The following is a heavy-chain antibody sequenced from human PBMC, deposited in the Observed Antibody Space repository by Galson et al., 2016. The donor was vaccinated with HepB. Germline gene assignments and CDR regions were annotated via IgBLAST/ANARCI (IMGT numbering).Heavy chain of an antibody. D-gene: IGHD6-19*01. CDR3: ARGKRPRQWLITKWFDP. J-gene: IGHJ5*02. CDR1: GASITNTDYY. Sequence: SETLSLTCSVSGASITNTDYYWGWIRQPPGKGLEWIGEIHHTGDTNHNSSLKSRVTMSVDTSKNQFSLKLNSVTAADTAVYYCARGKRPRQWLITKWFDPWGQGTPVTVSA. V-gene: IGHV4-39*07. CDR2: IHHTGDT.